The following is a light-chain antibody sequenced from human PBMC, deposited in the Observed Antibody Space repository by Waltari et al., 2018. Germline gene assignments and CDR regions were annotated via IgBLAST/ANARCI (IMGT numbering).Light chain of an antibody. CDR1: QSVSSF. J-gene: IGKJ4*01. Sequence: EIVLTQSAATLSLSPGERGTLSCRASQSVSSFLTWFQQKPGQAPRLLIYDASKRATGIPARFSGSGSGTDFTLTISSLEPEDFAVYYCQQRSNWPLTFGGGTKVEFK. V-gene: IGKV3-11*01. CDR2: DAS. CDR3: QQRSNWPLT.